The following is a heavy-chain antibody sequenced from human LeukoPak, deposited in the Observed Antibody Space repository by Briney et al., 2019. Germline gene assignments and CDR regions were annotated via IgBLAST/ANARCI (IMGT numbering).Heavy chain of an antibody. Sequence: GSLRLSCAASGFTFRDYHMSWIRQPPGKGLEWIGSIYYSGNTYNNPSLKSRVTISVDTSKNQLSLKLTSVTAADTAVYYCAMHTVIASSWSLDYWGQGTLVTVSS. D-gene: IGHD6-13*01. CDR3: AMHTVIASSWSLDY. CDR1: GFTFRDYH. J-gene: IGHJ4*02. V-gene: IGHV4-38-2*01. CDR2: IYYSGNT.